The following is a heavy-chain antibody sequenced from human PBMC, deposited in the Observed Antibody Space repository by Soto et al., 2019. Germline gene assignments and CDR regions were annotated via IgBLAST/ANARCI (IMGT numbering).Heavy chain of an antibody. CDR1: GFTFSSYA. CDR3: AKLTELVRGFYYYGMDV. CDR2: ISGSGGST. V-gene: IGHV3-23*01. Sequence: EMQLLESGGGLVQPGGSLRLSCAASGFTFSSYAMSWVRQAPGKGLEWVSAISGSGGSTYYADSVKGRFTISRDNSKNTLYLQMNSLRAEDTAVYYCAKLTELVRGFYYYGMDVWGQGTTVTVSS. D-gene: IGHD6-6*01. J-gene: IGHJ6*02.